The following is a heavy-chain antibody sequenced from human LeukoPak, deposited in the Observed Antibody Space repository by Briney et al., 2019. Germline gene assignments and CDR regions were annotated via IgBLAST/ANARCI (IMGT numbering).Heavy chain of an antibody. CDR1: GYSISSGYY. J-gene: IGHJ3*02. CDR3: ARDSVVATASPTTDAFDI. Sequence: SETLSLTCAVSGYSISSGYYWGWIRQPPGKGLEWIGSIYHSGSTYYNPSLKSRVTISVDTSKNQFSLKLNSVTAADTAVYYCARDSVVATASPTTDAFDIWGQGTKVTVSS. V-gene: IGHV4-38-2*02. D-gene: IGHD2-2*01. CDR2: IYHSGST.